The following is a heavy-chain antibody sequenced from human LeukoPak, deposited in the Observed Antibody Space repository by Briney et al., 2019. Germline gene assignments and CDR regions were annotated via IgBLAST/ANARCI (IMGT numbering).Heavy chain of an antibody. D-gene: IGHD1-14*01. Sequence: PGGSLRLSCAASGFTFSSYGMHWVRQAPGKGLEWVAVIWYDGSNKYYADSVKGRLTISRDNSKNTLYLQMNSLRAEDTAVYYCARDIIPADYGMDVWGQGTTVTVSS. J-gene: IGHJ6*02. V-gene: IGHV3-33*01. CDR3: ARDIIPADYGMDV. CDR2: IWYDGSNK. CDR1: GFTFSSYG.